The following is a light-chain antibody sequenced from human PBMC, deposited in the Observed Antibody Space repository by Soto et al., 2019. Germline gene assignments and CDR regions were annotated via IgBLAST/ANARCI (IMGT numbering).Light chain of an antibody. CDR3: QQYSSYSPWT. Sequence: DIQMTQSPSTLSASVGDRVTVTCRASQSISHLLAWYQQKPGKAPKLLIYDASNLESGVPSRFSGSGSGTEFTLTISSLQPDDFATYYCQQYSSYSPWTFGQGTNVEIK. CDR1: QSISHL. J-gene: IGKJ1*01. V-gene: IGKV1-5*01. CDR2: DAS.